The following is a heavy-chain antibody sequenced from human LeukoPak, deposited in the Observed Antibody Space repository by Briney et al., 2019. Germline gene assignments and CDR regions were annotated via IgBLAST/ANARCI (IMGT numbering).Heavy chain of an antibody. CDR3: AKEDYYYMDV. CDR1: GFTFDDYA. J-gene: IGHJ6*03. V-gene: IGHV3-9*01. CDR2: ISRNSGSI. Sequence: GRSLRLSCAASGFTFDDYAMHWVRQAPGKGLEWVSGISRNSGSIGYADSVKGRFTISRDNAKNSLYLQMNSLRAEDTALYYCAKEDYYYMDVWGKGTTVTVSS.